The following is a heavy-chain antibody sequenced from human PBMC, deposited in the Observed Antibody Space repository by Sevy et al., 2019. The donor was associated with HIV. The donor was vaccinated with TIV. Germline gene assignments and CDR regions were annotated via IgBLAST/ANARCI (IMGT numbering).Heavy chain of an antibody. V-gene: IGHV3-30*03. J-gene: IGHJ1*01. CDR3: AIDPKQWLVGEFFQH. D-gene: IGHD6-19*01. CDR2: ISYDGSNK. Sequence: GGSLRLSCADSGFTFSNYGMHWVRQAPGKGLEWVAVISYDGSNKYYADSVKDRFTISRDNSKNTLYLHMNSLRAEDTAVYYCAIDPKQWLVGEFFQHWGQGTLVTVSS. CDR1: GFTFSNYG.